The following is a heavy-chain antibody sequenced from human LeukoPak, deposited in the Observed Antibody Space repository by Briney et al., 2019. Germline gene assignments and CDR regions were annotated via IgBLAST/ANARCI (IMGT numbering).Heavy chain of an antibody. CDR2: IYSGGST. V-gene: IGHV3-53*01. CDR3: ARVGGGYDFGY. Sequence: GGSLRLSCAASGFTSSSNYMSWVRQAPGKGLEWVSVIYSGGSTYYADSVTGRFTISRDNSKNTLYLQMNSLRAEDTAVYYCARVGGGYDFGYWGQGTLVTVSS. D-gene: IGHD5-12*01. CDR1: GFTSSSNY. J-gene: IGHJ4*02.